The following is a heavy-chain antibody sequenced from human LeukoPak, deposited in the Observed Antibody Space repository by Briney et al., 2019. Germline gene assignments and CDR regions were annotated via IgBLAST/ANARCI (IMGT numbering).Heavy chain of an antibody. CDR3: ARKPVPAASWFDP. Sequence: PSETLSLTCTVSGGSISSYYWGWIRQPPGKGLEWIGYIYTSGSTNYNPSLKSRVTISVDTSKNQFSLKLSSVTAADTAVYYCARKPVPAASWFDPWGQGTLVTVSS. CDR1: GGSISSYY. V-gene: IGHV4-4*09. J-gene: IGHJ5*02. D-gene: IGHD2-2*01. CDR2: IYTSGST.